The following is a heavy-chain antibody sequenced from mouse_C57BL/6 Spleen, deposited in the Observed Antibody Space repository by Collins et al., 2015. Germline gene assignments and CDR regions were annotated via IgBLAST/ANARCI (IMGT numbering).Heavy chain of an antibody. CDR1: GYTLTSYW. CDR2: IYPGSGST. V-gene: IGHV1-55*01. Sequence: QVQLQQPGAELVKPGASVKMSCKASGYTLTSYWITWVKQRPGQGLEWIGDIYPGSGSTNYNEKFKSKATLTLDTSSSTAYMQFSSLTSEDSAVYYCARERLRRREAFAYWGQGTLVTVSA. J-gene: IGHJ3*01. D-gene: IGHD2-4*01. CDR3: ARERLRRREAFAY.